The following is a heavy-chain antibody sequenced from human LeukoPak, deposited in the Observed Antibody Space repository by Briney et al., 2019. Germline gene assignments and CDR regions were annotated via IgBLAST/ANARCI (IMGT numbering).Heavy chain of an antibody. Sequence: GASVKVSCKASGYTFTSYGISWVRQAPGQGLEWMGWISAYNGNTNYAQKLQGRVTMTTDTSTSTAYMELRSLRSDDTAVYYCARWSMKDSSGYYYVSSSSAEYFQHWGQGTLVTVSS. CDR3: ARWSMKDSSGYYYVSSSSAEYFQH. CDR2: ISAYNGNT. CDR1: GYTFTSYG. J-gene: IGHJ1*01. D-gene: IGHD3-22*01. V-gene: IGHV1-18*01.